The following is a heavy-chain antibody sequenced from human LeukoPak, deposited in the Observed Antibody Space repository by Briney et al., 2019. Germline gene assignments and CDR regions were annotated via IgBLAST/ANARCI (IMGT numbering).Heavy chain of an antibody. V-gene: IGHV3-48*01. CDR3: TRDDRDISGYWSTY. J-gene: IGHJ4*02. CDR1: GFTFSSYS. Sequence: GGSLRLSCVASGFTFSSYSIKWVRQAPGKGLEWVSYISTSSSTIYYADSVKGRFTISRDNAKNSLYLQMNSLKTEDTAVYFCTRDDRDISGYWSTYWGQGTLVTVSS. CDR2: ISTSSSTI. D-gene: IGHD3-22*01.